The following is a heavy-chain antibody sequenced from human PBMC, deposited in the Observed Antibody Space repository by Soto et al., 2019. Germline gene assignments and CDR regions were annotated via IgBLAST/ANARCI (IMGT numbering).Heavy chain of an antibody. J-gene: IGHJ6*02. Sequence: GSLRLSCAASGFTFSDYCMSWIRQAPGKGLEWVSYISSSSSYTNYADSVKGRFTISRDNAKNSLYLQMNSLRAEDTAVYYCARDRSSGWSYYYYYGMDVWGPGTTVTVSS. CDR2: ISSSSSYT. V-gene: IGHV3-11*06. D-gene: IGHD6-19*01. CDR3: ARDRSSGWSYYYYYGMDV. CDR1: GFTFSDYC.